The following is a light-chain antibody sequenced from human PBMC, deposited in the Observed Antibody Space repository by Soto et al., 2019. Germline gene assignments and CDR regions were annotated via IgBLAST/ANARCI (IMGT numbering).Light chain of an antibody. CDR2: DAS. V-gene: IGKV3-11*01. CDR1: QSVSSY. CDR3: QQRSIWPV. J-gene: IGKJ4*01. Sequence: EIVLTQSPATLSLSPGERATLSCRASQSVSSYLAWYQQKPGQAPRLLIYDASNRASGIPARFSGSGSGTDFTLTISSLEPEDFAVYYCQQRSIWPVFGGGTKVDIK.